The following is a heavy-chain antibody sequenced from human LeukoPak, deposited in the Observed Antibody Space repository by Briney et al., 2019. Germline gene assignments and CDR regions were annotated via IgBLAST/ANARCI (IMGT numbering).Heavy chain of an antibody. Sequence: SGTLSLTCAVSGGSISSSNWWSWVRQPPGKGLEWIGEINHSGSTNYNPSLKSRVTISVDTSKNQFSLKLSSVTAADTAVYYCATEKDDSSGYYLDYWGQGTLVTVSS. D-gene: IGHD3-22*01. J-gene: IGHJ4*02. V-gene: IGHV4-4*02. CDR2: INHSGST. CDR1: GGSISSSNW. CDR3: ATEKDDSSGYYLDY.